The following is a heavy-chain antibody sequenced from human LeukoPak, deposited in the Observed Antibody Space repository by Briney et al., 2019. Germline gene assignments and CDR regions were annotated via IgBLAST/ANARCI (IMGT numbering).Heavy chain of an antibody. J-gene: IGHJ4*02. D-gene: IGHD1-26*01. CDR1: GGTFSSYA. CDR2: IIPIFGTA. V-gene: IGHV1-69*13. Sequence: SVKVSCKASGGTFSSYAISWVRQAPGQGLEWMGGIIPIFGTANYAQKFQGRVTITADESTSTAYMELSSLRSEDTAVYYCAFFWELPEYYFDYWGQGTLVTVSS. CDR3: AFFWELPEYYFDY.